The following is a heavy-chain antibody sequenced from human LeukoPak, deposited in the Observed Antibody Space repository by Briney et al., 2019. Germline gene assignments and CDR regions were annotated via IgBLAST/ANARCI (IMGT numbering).Heavy chain of an antibody. CDR1: GGTISSSNYY. Sequence: SDTLSLTCTVSGGTISSSNYYWGWIRQSPGKGLEWIRNIFYRGRSYYKSSHKSRVTISVNTLKNEFSLKLSSVTAANTAVYYCAWAFAYYYFDYWGQGTLVTVSS. CDR2: IFYRGRS. CDR3: AWAFAYYYFDY. D-gene: IGHD2-8*01. V-gene: IGHV4-39*01. J-gene: IGHJ4*02.